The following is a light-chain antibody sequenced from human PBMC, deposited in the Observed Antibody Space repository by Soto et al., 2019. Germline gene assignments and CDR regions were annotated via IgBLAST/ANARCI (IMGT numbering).Light chain of an antibody. CDR2: RAP. Sequence: DIQMTQSPSTLSASAGDIVTITCRASQSIMTWLGWYQQKPGKAPKPLIYRAPALESLVPSRFSGSGSGTEFTLTTSSLQNDDCANYTCQQYITYPTFGQGTKVEIK. CDR1: QSIMTW. CDR3: QQYITYPT. J-gene: IGKJ1*01. V-gene: IGKV1-5*03.